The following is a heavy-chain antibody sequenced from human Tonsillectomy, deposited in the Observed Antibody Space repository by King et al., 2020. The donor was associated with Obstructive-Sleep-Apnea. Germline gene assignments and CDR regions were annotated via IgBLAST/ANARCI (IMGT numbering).Heavy chain of an antibody. CDR2: IKQDGSEK. CDR1: GSTFSGYW. CDR3: GRVGLYCSSTSCYAGGLDY. J-gene: IGHJ4*02. V-gene: IGHV3-7*01. Sequence: VQLVESGGGLVQPGGSLRLSCTDSGSTFSGYWMSWVRQAPGKGLEWVANIKQDGSEKYYVDSVKGRFTIPRDNAKNSLFLQMNSLRAEDTAVYYRGRVGLYCSSTSCYAGGLDYWGQGTLVTVSS. D-gene: IGHD2-2*01.